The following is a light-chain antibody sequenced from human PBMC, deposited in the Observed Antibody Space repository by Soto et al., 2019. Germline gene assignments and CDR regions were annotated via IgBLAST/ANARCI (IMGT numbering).Light chain of an antibody. CDR2: DAS. CDR3: QQRNKWPPVT. V-gene: IGKV3-11*01. CDR1: PSVSNS. Sequence: ESVLTQSPATLSLSLGERATLSCRASPSVSNSVAWYQHKPGQAPRLLVYDASNRATGVPSRFSGSGSGTDFTLTISSLAPEDFAVYYCQQRNKWPPVTFGGGTRLEIK. J-gene: IGKJ4*01.